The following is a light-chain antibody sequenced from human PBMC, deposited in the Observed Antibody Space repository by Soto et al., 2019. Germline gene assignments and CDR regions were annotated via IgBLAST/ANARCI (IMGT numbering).Light chain of an antibody. Sequence: DIQMTQSPSSLSASVGDSVTITCRASQSIRNYLNWYQQKPGRAPDLLIFAASILHSGVPSRFSGSGSPADFTLTLSGLRPEDFATYYCQQSDSSPYTFGQGTKLEI. CDR2: AAS. CDR1: QSIRNY. V-gene: IGKV1-39*01. J-gene: IGKJ2*01. CDR3: QQSDSSPYT.